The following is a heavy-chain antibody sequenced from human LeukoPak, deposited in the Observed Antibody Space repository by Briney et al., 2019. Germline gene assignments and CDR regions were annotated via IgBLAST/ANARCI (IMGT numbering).Heavy chain of an antibody. CDR3: ARGALLWFGELWRRYYYYYMDV. CDR1: GYTFTSYL. D-gene: IGHD3-10*01. V-gene: IGHV1-46*01. J-gene: IGHJ6*03. CDR2: INPSGGTT. Sequence: GASVKVSCKASGYTFTSYLMHWVRQAPGQGLEWVGLINPSGGTTKYAQRFQGRVTMTRDMSTSTVYMDLSSLTSEDTAVYYCARGALLWFGELWRRYYYYYMDVWGKGTTVAISS.